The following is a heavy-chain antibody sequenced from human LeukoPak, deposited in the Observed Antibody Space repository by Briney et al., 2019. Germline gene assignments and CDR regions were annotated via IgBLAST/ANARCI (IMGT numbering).Heavy chain of an antibody. Sequence: GGSLRFSCAASGFDFSSNWMHWVRRAPGQGLVWVSRIKGDGISTNYADSVKGRFTISRDIAKNTLYLQMNSLRAEDTGVYYCAKDHYWSIDYWGRGTLVTVSS. CDR2: IKGDGIST. CDR3: AKDHYWSIDY. D-gene: IGHD3-3*01. V-gene: IGHV3-74*01. CDR1: GFDFSSNW. J-gene: IGHJ4*02.